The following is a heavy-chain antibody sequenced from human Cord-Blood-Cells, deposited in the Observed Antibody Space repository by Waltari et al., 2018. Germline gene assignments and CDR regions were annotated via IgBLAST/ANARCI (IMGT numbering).Heavy chain of an antibody. CDR2: FDPEDGET. CDR3: ATDFLLNYYGMDV. V-gene: IGHV1-24*01. CDR1: GYTLTDLS. Sequence: QVQLVQPGAEVKKPGASVKVTCKVSGYTLTDLSIPWVRQAPGKGLEWMGGFDPEDGETIYAQKFQGRVTMTEDTSTDTAYMELSSLRSEDTAVYYCATDFLLNYYGMDVWGQGTTVTVSS. J-gene: IGHJ6*02.